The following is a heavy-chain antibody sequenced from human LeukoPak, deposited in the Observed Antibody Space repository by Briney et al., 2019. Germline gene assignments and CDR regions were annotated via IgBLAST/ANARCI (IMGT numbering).Heavy chain of an antibody. CDR1: GGSISSSSYY. Sequence: PSETLSLTCTVSGGSISSSSYYWGWIRQPPGKGLEWIGEINHSGSTNYNPSLKSRVTISVDTSKSQFSLKLSSVTAADTAVYYCVRIYGGYNGYFDHWGQGTLVTVSS. D-gene: IGHD4-23*01. CDR3: VRIYGGYNGYFDH. J-gene: IGHJ4*02. CDR2: INHSGST. V-gene: IGHV4-39*07.